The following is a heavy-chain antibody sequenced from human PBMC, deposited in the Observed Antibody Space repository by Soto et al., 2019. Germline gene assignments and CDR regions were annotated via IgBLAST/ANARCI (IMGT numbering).Heavy chain of an antibody. CDR1: GFSFSAYA. Sequence: PGGSLRLSCAASGFSFSAYAMSWVRQAPGKGLEWVSAISGSGGSTYYADSVKGRFTISRDNSKNKLYLQMNSLRAEDTAVYYCAKDLKTYYDILTGYYNYYYYMDVWGKGTTVTVSS. CDR3: AKDLKTYYDILTGYYNYYYYMDV. V-gene: IGHV3-23*01. CDR2: ISGSGGST. J-gene: IGHJ6*03. D-gene: IGHD3-9*01.